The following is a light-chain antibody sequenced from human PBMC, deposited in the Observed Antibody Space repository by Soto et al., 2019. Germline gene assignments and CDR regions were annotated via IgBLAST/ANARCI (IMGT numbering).Light chain of an antibody. CDR1: QSLVHSDGNTY. Sequence: DIVMNQTPLSSPVTLGQPASISCRASQSLVHSDGNTYVRWLQPRPGQPPRLRIYKISNRFSGVPDRFSGSGAGTDFTLIISRVESGDVGVYYCMQATLSYTFGQGTKLEIK. V-gene: IGKV2-24*01. CDR2: KIS. CDR3: MQATLSYT. J-gene: IGKJ2*01.